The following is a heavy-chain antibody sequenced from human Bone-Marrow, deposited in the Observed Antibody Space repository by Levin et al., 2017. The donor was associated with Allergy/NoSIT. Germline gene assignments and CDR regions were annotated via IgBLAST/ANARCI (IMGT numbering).Heavy chain of an antibody. D-gene: IGHD6-19*01. J-gene: IGHJ5*02. Sequence: GGSLRLSCTAFGFSLSNHGMHWVRQAPGKGLEWVALISYDGSKKIYADSVKGRFTISRDNSKKMVFLQMDSLTPEDTAIYYCAKDRGESVSGPYWFDAWGQGTLVTVSS. CDR2: ISYDGSKK. CDR1: GFSLSNHG. CDR3: AKDRGESVSGPYWFDA. V-gene: IGHV3-30*18.